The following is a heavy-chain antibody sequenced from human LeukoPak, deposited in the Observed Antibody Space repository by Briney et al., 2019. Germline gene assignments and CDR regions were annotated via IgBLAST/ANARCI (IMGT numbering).Heavy chain of an antibody. V-gene: IGHV4-34*01. CDR3: ARHIGGYYFDY. CDR2: INQSGST. J-gene: IGHJ4*02. Sequence: SETLSLTCAVYGGSFSGYYWSWIRQPPGKGLEWIGEINQSGSTNNNPSLKSRVTISVDTSKNQFSLKLSSVTAADTAVYYCARHIGGYYFDYWGQGTLVTVSS. D-gene: IGHD5-12*01. CDR1: GGSFSGYY.